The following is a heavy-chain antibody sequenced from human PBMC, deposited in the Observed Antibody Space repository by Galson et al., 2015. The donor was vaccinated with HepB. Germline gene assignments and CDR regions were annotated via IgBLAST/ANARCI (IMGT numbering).Heavy chain of an antibody. CDR3: ARGENGDYFDY. J-gene: IGHJ4*02. D-gene: IGHD4-17*01. V-gene: IGHV1-69*04. CDR2: IIPILGIA. CDR1: GYTFTSYA. Sequence: SVKVSCKASGYTFTSYAMHWVRQAPGQRLEWMGRIIPILGIANYAQKFQGRVTITADKSTSTAYMELSSLRSEDTAVYYCARGENGDYFDYWGQGTLVTVSS.